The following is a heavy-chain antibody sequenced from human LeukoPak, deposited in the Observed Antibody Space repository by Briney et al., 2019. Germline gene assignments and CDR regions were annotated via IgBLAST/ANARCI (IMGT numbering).Heavy chain of an antibody. CDR2: IYSGGST. CDR3: AKNGDRGAYCSGGSCYPYFYYYMDV. V-gene: IGHV3-66*01. D-gene: IGHD2-15*01. Sequence: RSGGSLRLSCAASEFSVGSNYMTWVRQAPGKGLEWVSPIYSGGSTYYADSVKGRFTISRDNTKNTLYLQMNSLRAEDTVIYYCAKNGDRGAYCSGGSCYPYFYYYMDVWGKGTTVTISS. J-gene: IGHJ6*03. CDR1: EFSVGSNY.